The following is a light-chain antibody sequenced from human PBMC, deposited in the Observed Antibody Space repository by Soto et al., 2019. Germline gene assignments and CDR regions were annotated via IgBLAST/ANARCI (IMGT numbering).Light chain of an antibody. CDR2: AAS. V-gene: IGKV1-39*01. J-gene: IGKJ3*01. CDR1: QTIIRY. CDR3: QQSYSTLFT. Sequence: DIQMTQSPSSLSASVGDRVTITCRASQTIIRYLNWYQQKPGRAPNLLIYAASSLHTGVPSRFSASGSGTEFTLAISSLQPEETATYSCQQSYSTLFTFGPGTRVEIK.